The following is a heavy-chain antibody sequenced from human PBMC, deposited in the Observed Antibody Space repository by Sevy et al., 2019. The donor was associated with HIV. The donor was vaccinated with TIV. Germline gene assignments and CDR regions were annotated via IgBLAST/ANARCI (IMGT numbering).Heavy chain of an antibody. D-gene: IGHD1-7*01. Sequence: GGSLRLSCVASGFTFSGYWRSWVRQAPGKGLECVANIKEDGSERYYVDSVKGRFIISRDNAKNSLYLQMDSLRAEDTAVYYCAREQITGSKPHYFDYWGQGTLVTVSS. J-gene: IGHJ4*02. V-gene: IGHV3-7*01. CDR1: GFTFSGYW. CDR2: IKEDGSER. CDR3: AREQITGSKPHYFDY.